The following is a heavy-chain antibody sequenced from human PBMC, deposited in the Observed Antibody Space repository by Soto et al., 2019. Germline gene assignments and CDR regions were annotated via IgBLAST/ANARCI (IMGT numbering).Heavy chain of an antibody. D-gene: IGHD4-17*01. CDR1: GFSLSDYY. Sequence: QVQLVESGGGLVKPGGSLRLSCAASGFSLSDYYMSWVRRAPGQGLECVSFIGRSGSPTSYADSVKGRFTISRDNANKSVFLQMNSLRADDTAVYYCALMKDGDYFVQWGQSTLVTVTS. CDR2: IGRSGSPT. V-gene: IGHV3-11*01. CDR3: ALMKDGDYFVQ. J-gene: IGHJ1*01.